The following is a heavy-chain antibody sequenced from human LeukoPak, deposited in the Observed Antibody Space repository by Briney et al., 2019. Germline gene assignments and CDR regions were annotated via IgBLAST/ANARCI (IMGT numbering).Heavy chain of an antibody. Sequence: ASVKVSCKASGYTFTSYAISWVRQAPGQGLEWMGRIIPILGIANYAQKFQGRVTITADKSTSTAYMELSSLRSEDTAVYYCARVSAVVPAAIIYYGMDVWGQGTTVTVSS. J-gene: IGHJ6*02. CDR3: ARVSAVVPAAIIYYGMDV. CDR1: GYTFTSYA. D-gene: IGHD2-2*01. V-gene: IGHV1-69*04. CDR2: IIPILGIA.